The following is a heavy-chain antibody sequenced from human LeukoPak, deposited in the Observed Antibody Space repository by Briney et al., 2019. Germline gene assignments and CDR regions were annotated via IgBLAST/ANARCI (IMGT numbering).Heavy chain of an antibody. Sequence: ASVKVSCKASGYTFISYGISWVRQAPGQGLEWMGWISAYNGNTNYAQKLQGRVTMTTDTSTSTAYMELRSLRSDDTAVYYCARVLSGYYYDSSGYTTLYYFDYWGQGTLVTVSS. CDR3: ARVLSGYYYDSSGYTTLYYFDY. CDR2: ISAYNGNT. CDR1: GYTFISYG. J-gene: IGHJ4*02. D-gene: IGHD3-22*01. V-gene: IGHV1-18*01.